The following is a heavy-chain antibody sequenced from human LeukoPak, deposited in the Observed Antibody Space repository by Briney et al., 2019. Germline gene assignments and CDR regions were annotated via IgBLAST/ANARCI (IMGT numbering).Heavy chain of an antibody. CDR1: GFTFSSYE. Sequence: GGSLRLSCAASGFTFSSYEMNWVRQAPGKGPEWVSYISSSGSTIYYADSVKGRFTISRDNAQNSLYLQMNSLRAEDTAVYYCAREYSSSSIDYWGQGALVTVSS. CDR3: AREYSSSSIDY. J-gene: IGHJ4*02. D-gene: IGHD6-6*01. CDR2: ISSSGSTI. V-gene: IGHV3-48*03.